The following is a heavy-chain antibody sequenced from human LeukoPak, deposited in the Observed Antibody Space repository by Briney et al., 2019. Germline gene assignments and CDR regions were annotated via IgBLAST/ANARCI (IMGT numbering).Heavy chain of an antibody. CDR3: ARDSRVTNGDY. CDR2: VNPKNGDT. J-gene: IGHJ4*02. CDR1: GYTFTGYY. V-gene: IGHV1-2*02. Sequence: ASVKVSCKASGYTFTGYYMHWVRQAPGQGLEWVGLVNPKNGDTKYAQKFQGTVPMTRATSVSTVYMELSRLRSDDTAVYYCARDSRVTNGDYWGQGTLVTVSS. D-gene: IGHD3-10*01.